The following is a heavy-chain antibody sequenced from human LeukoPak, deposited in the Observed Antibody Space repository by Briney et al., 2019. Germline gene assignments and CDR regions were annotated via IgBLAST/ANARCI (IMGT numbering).Heavy chain of an antibody. CDR2: ITSAGAT. CDR3: VKRPEYDAGNFVFEH. J-gene: IGHJ4*02. D-gene: IGHD4-23*01. V-gene: IGHV3-23*05. Sequence: GGSLRLSCVASGLSLSTNMMSWVRQAPGEGLEWISTITSAGATYYTDSVRGRFTISRDISKNTVFLLMNSLRAEDTAVYYCVKRPEYDAGNFVFEHWGQGTLVTVSS. CDR1: GLSLSTNM.